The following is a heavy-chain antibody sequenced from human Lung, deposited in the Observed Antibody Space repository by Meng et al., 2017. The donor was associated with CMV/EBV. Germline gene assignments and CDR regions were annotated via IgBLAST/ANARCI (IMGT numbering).Heavy chain of an antibody. Sequence: GGSLRLXCTASGFTFGDYAMSWVRQAPGKGLEWVGFIRSKAYGGTTEYAASVKGRFTISRDDSKSIAYLQMNSLKTEDTAVYYCSITREPNYYYYYDMDVWGQGTXVTVSS. D-gene: IGHD7-27*01. J-gene: IGHJ6*02. V-gene: IGHV3-49*04. CDR3: SITREPNYYYYYDMDV. CDR1: GFTFGDYA. CDR2: IRSKAYGGTT.